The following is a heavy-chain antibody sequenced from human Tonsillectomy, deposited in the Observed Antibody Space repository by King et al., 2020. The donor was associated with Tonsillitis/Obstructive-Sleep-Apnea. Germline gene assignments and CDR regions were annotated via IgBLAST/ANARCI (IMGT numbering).Heavy chain of an antibody. CDR3: ARHDHCPTSTCYEGAYYYGMDV. CDR2: IYPGDSDT. V-gene: IGHV5-51*01. D-gene: IGHD2-2*01. Sequence: QLVQSGAEVKKPGESLKISCEGSGYSFPSYWIGWVRQMPGKGLEWMGSIYPGDSDTRYSPSFQGQVTISADKSISTAYLQWSSLKASDTGIYYCARHDHCPTSTCYEGAYYYGMDVWGQGTTVTVSS. J-gene: IGHJ6*02. CDR1: GYSFPSYW.